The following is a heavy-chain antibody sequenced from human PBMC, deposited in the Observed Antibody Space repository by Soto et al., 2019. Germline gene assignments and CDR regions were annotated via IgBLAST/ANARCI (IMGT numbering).Heavy chain of an antibody. D-gene: IGHD1-26*01. Sequence: LRLSCAASGFTFSSYGMHWVRQAPGKGLEWVAVIWYDGSNKYYADSVKGRFTISRDNSKNTLYLQMNSLRAEDTAVYYCARDEAWVKGGFDYWGQGTLVTVSS. CDR2: IWYDGSNK. CDR1: GFTFSSYG. CDR3: ARDEAWVKGGFDY. V-gene: IGHV3-33*01. J-gene: IGHJ4*02.